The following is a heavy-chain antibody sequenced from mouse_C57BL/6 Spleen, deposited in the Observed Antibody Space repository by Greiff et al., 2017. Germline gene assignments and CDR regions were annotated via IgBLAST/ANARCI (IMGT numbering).Heavy chain of an antibody. Sequence: QVQLKQPGAELVKPGASVKVSCKASGYTFTSYWMHWVKQRPGQGLEWIGRIHPSDSDTNYNQKFKGKATLTVDKSSSTAYMQLSSLTSEDSAVYYCAILYSNYGGAMDYWGQGTSVTVSS. CDR1: GYTFTSYW. J-gene: IGHJ4*01. V-gene: IGHV1-74*01. D-gene: IGHD2-5*01. CDR3: AILYSNYGGAMDY. CDR2: IHPSDSDT.